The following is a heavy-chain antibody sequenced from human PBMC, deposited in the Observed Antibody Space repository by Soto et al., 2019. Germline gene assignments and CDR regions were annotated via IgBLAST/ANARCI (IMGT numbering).Heavy chain of an antibody. Sequence: QVQLVQSGAEVKKPGASVKVSCKASGYTFTGYYMHWVRQAPGQGLEWMGWINPNRGGTNYAQKFHGRVTMTRDTSISTAYMELSRLRSDDTAVYYCARDDVDKAMVDWGKGTMVTVSS. D-gene: IGHD5-18*01. J-gene: IGHJ4*02. CDR3: ARDDVDKAMVD. V-gene: IGHV1-2*02. CDR1: GYTFTGYY. CDR2: INPNRGGT.